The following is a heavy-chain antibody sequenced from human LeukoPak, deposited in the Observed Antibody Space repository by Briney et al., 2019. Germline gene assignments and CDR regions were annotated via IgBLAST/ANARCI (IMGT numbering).Heavy chain of an antibody. Sequence: GGSLRLSCAASGFTFSSHNMNWVRQAPGKGLEWVSYISTSSTIVYYAESVKGRFTISRDNAKNSLYLQMNSLRAEDTALYYCARDGFWGYLDYWGQGTLVTVSS. CDR3: ARDGFWGYLDY. J-gene: IGHJ4*02. V-gene: IGHV3-48*04. CDR1: GFTFSSHN. CDR2: ISTSSTIV. D-gene: IGHD3-16*01.